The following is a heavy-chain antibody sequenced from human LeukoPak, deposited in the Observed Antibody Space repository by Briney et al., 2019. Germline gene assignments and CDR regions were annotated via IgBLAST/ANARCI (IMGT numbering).Heavy chain of an antibody. Sequence: SQTLSLTCTVSGGSISSGGYYWSWIRQPAGKGLEWIGRIYTSGSTNYNPSLKSRVTMSVDTSKNQFSLKLSSVTAADTAVYYCARDLPFRIAVAGTGGLYYYGMDVWGQGTTVTVSS. J-gene: IGHJ6*02. V-gene: IGHV4-61*02. D-gene: IGHD6-19*01. CDR2: IYTSGST. CDR3: ARDLPFRIAVAGTGGLYYYGMDV. CDR1: GGSISSGGYY.